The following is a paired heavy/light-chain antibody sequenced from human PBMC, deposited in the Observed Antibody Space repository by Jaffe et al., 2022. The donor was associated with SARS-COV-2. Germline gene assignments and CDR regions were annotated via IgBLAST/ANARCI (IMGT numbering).Heavy chain of an antibody. Sequence: QITLKESGPTLVIPTQTLTLTCSFSGFSLNTNGLGVGWIRQPPGKALEWLALIYWDDDKRYRPSLRSRVTITKDTAKNQVVFTMTNMDPVETATYFCAHMRGSGPFEYWGQGTLVTVSS. CDR2: IYWDDDK. J-gene: IGHJ4*02. CDR3: AHMRGSGPFEY. CDR1: GFSLNTNGLG. D-gene: IGHD3-16*01. V-gene: IGHV2-5*02.
Light chain of an antibody. J-gene: IGKJ4*01. V-gene: IGKV1-12*01. CDR3: QQSQSFPLT. CDR2: GAS. Sequence: DIQMTQSPSSVSASVGDRVTITCRASQAISSWLAWYQQKPGKAPKLLIFGASNLQYGVPSRFSGSGSGTDFTLSISSLQPEDFATYYCQQSQSFPLTFGGGTKVEIK. CDR1: QAISSW.